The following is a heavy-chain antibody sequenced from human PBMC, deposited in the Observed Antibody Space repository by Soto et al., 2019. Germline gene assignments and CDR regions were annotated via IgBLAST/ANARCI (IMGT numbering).Heavy chain of an antibody. CDR1: GGSISSYY. J-gene: IGHJ4*02. V-gene: IGHV4-4*07. CDR3: ARGQYSSGWLIFDY. Sequence: SETLSLTCTVSGGSISSYYWSWIRQPAGKGLEWIGRIYTSGSTNYNPSLKSRVTMSVDTSRNQFSLKLSSVTAADTAVYYCARGQYSSGWLIFDYWGQGTLVTVSS. CDR2: IYTSGST. D-gene: IGHD6-19*01.